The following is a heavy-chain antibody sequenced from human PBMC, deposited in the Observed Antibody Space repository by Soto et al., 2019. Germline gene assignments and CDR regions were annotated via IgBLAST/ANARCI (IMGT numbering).Heavy chain of an antibody. CDR2: ISAYNGNT. CDR3: ARAGHYDSSGYADY. D-gene: IGHD3-22*01. V-gene: IGHV1-18*01. Sequence: ASVKVSCKASGYTFTSYGISWVRQAPGQGLDWMGWISAYNGNTNYAQKLQGRVTMTTDTSTSTAYMELRSLRSDDTAVYYCARAGHYDSSGYADYWGQGTLVTVSS. CDR1: GYTFTSYG. J-gene: IGHJ4*02.